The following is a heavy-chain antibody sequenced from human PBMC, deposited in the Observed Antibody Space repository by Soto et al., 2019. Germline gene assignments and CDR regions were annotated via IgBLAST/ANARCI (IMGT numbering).Heavy chain of an antibody. V-gene: IGHV4-30-4*01. J-gene: IGHJ4*02. CDR1: GGSISSGDYY. CDR3: ARGGGGRTYYYDSSGYYSQRPIDY. CDR2: IYYSGST. Sequence: PSETLSLTCTVSGGSISSGDYYWSWIRQPPGKGLEWIGYIYYSGSTYYNPSLKSRVTISVDTSKNQFSLKLSSVTAADTAVYYCARGGGGRTYYYDSSGYYSQRPIDYWGQGTLVTVSS. D-gene: IGHD3-22*01.